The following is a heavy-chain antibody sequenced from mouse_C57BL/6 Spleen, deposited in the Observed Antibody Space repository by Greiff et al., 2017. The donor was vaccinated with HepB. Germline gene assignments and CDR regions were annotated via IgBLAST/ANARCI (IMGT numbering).Heavy chain of an antibody. CDR1: GYTFTSYW. CDR3: ARSVGPYYFDY. V-gene: IGHV1-55*01. CDR2: IYPGSGST. J-gene: IGHJ2*01. D-gene: IGHD4-1*01. Sequence: QVQLQQPGAELVKPGASVKMSCKASGYTFTSYWITWVKQRPGQGLEWIGDIYPGSGSTNYNEKFKSKATLTVDKSSSTAYMQLKSLTSEDSAVYYCARSVGPYYFDYWGQGTTLTVSS.